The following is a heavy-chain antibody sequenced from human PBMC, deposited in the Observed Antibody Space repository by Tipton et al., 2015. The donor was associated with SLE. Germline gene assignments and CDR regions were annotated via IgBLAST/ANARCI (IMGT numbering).Heavy chain of an antibody. V-gene: IGHV4-39*07. Sequence: TLSLTCTVSGGSFSSSSYYWGWIRQPPGKGLGWIGSSYYSGSTYYDPSLKCRVTTSVDTSKNQFSLKLSSVTAADTAVYYCARVRSYRGVWGQGTTVTV. CDR3: ARVRSYRGV. CDR1: GGSFSSSSYY. J-gene: IGHJ6*03. CDR2: SYYSGST.